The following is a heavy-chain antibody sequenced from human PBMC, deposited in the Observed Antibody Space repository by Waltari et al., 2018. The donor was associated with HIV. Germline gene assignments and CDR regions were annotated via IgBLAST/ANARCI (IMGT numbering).Heavy chain of an antibody. CDR3: ARAPGGYPLDY. D-gene: IGHD3-22*01. J-gene: IGHJ4*02. CDR1: GFTFSSYE. V-gene: IGHV3-48*03. Sequence: EVQLVESGGGLVQPGGSLRLSCAASGFTFSSYEMNWVRQAPGKGLEWVSYISSSGSTIYYADSVKGRFTISRDNAKNSLYLQMNSLRAEDTAVYYCARAPGGYPLDYWGQGTLVTVSS. CDR2: ISSSGSTI.